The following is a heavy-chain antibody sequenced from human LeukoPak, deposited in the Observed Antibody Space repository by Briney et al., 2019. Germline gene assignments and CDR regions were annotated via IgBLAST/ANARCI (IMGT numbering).Heavy chain of an antibody. Sequence: ASVKDSCKASGYTFTGYDINWVRQATGQGLEWMGWMNPNSGNTGYAQKFQGRVTMTRNTSISTAYMELSSLRSEDTAVYYCATSYCSSTSCYLVDPWGQGTLVTVSS. CDR2: MNPNSGNT. CDR1: GYTFTGYD. CDR3: ATSYCSSTSCYLVDP. J-gene: IGHJ5*02. D-gene: IGHD2-2*01. V-gene: IGHV1-8*01.